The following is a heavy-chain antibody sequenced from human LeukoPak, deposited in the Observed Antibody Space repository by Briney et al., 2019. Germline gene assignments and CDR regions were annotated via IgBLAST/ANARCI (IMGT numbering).Heavy chain of an antibody. D-gene: IGHD4-17*01. CDR2: ISGSGGST. CDR1: GFTFSSYA. Sequence: PGGSLRLSCAASGFTFSSYAMSWVRQAPGKGLEWVSAISGSGGSTYYADSVKGRFTISRDNSKNTLYLQMNSLRAEDTAVYYCAKGPSGPNDYGDPRRVEYYFDYWGQGTLVTVSS. CDR3: AKGPSGPNDYGDPRRVEYYFDY. V-gene: IGHV3-23*01. J-gene: IGHJ4*02.